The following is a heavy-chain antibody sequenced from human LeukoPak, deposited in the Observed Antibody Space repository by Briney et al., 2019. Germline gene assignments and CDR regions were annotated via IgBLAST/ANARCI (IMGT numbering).Heavy chain of an antibody. D-gene: IGHD4-17*01. CDR2: IIPILGIA. V-gene: IGHV1-69*04. CDR1: GGTFSSYA. J-gene: IGHJ5*02. CDR3: ARAYGDYAWFDP. Sequence: EASVKVSCRASGGTFSSYAISWVRQAPGQGLEWMGRIIPILGIANYAQKFQGRVTITADKSTSTAYMELSSLRPEDTAVYYCARAYGDYAWFDPWGQGTLVTVSS.